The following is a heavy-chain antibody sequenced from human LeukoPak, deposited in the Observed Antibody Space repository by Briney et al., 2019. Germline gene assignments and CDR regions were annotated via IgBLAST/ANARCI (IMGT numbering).Heavy chain of an antibody. V-gene: IGHV4-59*01. CDR1: GGSISSYY. J-gene: IGHJ4*02. D-gene: IGHD3-3*01. CDR3: ARADFWSGYPSDY. CDR2: IYYSGST. Sequence: SETLSLTCTVSGGSISSYYWSWIRQPPGKGLEWIGYIYYSGSTNYNPSLKSRVTISVDTSKNQFSLKLSSVTAADTAVYYCARADFWSGYPSDYWGQGTLVTVPS.